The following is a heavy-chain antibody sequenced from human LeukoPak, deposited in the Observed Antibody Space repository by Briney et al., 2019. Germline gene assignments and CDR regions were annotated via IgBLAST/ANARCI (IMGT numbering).Heavy chain of an antibody. Sequence: GESLKISCKASGYSFTSYWIAWVRQMPGKGPEWMGIIYPDDSDTRYSPSFQGQVTISADKSINTAYLQWNSLKASDTAMYYCARQADYNILTGYHKGHLDYWGQGTLVPISS. CDR3: ARQADYNILTGYHKGHLDY. J-gene: IGHJ4*02. CDR2: IYPDDSDT. V-gene: IGHV5-51*01. CDR1: GYSFTSYW. D-gene: IGHD3-9*01.